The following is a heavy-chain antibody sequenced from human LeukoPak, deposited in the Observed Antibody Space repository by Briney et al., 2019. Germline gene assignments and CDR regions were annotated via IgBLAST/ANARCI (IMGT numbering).Heavy chain of an antibody. CDR3: ARDRGYNLDY. D-gene: IGHD1-14*01. J-gene: IGHJ4*02. CDR1: VFTFSSYL. Sequence: GRTLRLSCAASVFTFSSYLMHWVRQAPGKGLVWGSLIVSDGSRTTYTDSVKGRFTMSRVTPKNTLYLEMNSLRAEDTAVYYCARDRGYNLDYWGQGTLVTVSS. CDR2: IVSDGSRT. V-gene: IGHV3-74*01.